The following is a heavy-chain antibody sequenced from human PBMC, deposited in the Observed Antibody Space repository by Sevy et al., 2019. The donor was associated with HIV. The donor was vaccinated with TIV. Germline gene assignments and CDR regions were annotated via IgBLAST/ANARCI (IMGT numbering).Heavy chain of an antibody. CDR1: GFILSSYG. J-gene: IGHJ3*02. V-gene: IGHV3-30*02. D-gene: IGHD3-22*01. CDR3: AKDLIVAPAEGAFDI. CDR2: IRYDGSNK. Sequence: GGSLRLSCAASGFILSSYGMHWVRQPPGKGLEWLVFIRYDGSNKYYADSVKGRFTISRDNDKNTLNLQMNSLRGEDTAVYYCAKDLIVAPAEGAFDIWGQGTIVTVSS.